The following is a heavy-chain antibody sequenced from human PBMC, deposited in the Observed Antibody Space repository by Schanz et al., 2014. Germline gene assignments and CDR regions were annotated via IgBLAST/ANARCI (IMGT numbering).Heavy chain of an antibody. CDR2: IGVDGTTT. CDR1: GFAFSSYG. Sequence: EVQLLESGGGLVQPGGSLRLSCLASGFAFSSYGMNWLRQAPGKGLEWVSVIGVDGTTTYYADSVKGRFTISRDNSKNTLYLQMNSLRPGDTAVYYCARESSNDIVLVPGAVFDHWGQGILXTVSS. D-gene: IGHD2-2*01. V-gene: IGHV3-23*01. J-gene: IGHJ4*02. CDR3: ARESSNDIVLVPGAVFDH.